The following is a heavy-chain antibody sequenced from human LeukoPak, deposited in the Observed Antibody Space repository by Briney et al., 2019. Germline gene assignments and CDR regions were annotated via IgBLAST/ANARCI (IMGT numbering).Heavy chain of an antibody. CDR1: GGSFSGYY. CDR3: ARGLSEFDY. CDR2: INHSGST. J-gene: IGHJ4*02. V-gene: IGHV4-34*01. Sequence: SETLSLTCAVYGGSFSGYYWSWIRQPPGKGLEWIGEINHSGSTNYNPSLKSRVTISVDTSKNQFSLRLSSVTAADTAVYYCARGLSEFDYWGQGTLVTVSS. D-gene: IGHD1-26*01.